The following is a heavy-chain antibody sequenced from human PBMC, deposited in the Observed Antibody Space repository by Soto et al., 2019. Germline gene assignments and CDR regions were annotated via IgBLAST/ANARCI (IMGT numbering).Heavy chain of an antibody. CDR3: ARGPTSEAFDI. V-gene: IGHV3-30*03. CDR2: ISIDTHRQ. Sequence: QVQLMESGGGVVQPGRSLRLSCAASGFTFSSSDIHWVRQAPGKGLEWVAHISIDTHRQYYADPVKGRFTGSRDNSKNTVYLQMNSLRSEDTAIYYCARGPTSEAFDIWGRGTLVTVSS. CDR1: GFTFSSSD. J-gene: IGHJ3*02.